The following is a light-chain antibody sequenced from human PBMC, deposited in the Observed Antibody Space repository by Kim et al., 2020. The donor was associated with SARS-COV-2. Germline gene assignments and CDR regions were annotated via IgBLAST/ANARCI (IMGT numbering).Light chain of an antibody. CDR2: ENV. J-gene: IGLJ3*02. V-gene: IGLV6-57*01. CDR3: QSYERTNNWV. Sequence: TVTISCHLESGTIANSNLQWYQQLLGSTPTTVINENVQSPSAVPDRFSGSIDSSSNSATLTISGLKTEDEADYYCQSYERTNNWVFGGGTKLTVL. CDR1: SGTIANSN.